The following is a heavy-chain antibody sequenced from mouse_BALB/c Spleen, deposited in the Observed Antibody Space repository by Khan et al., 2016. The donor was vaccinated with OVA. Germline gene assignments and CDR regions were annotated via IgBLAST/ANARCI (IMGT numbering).Heavy chain of an antibody. Sequence: VQLKESGGGLVKPGGSLKLSCAASGFTFSDYYMYWVRQTPEKRLEWVATISDGGSYTYYPDSVKGRFPISRDNAKNNLYLQMSSLKSDATATYYGARAGYGGFAYWGQGTLGTVSA. D-gene: IGHD1-1*02. J-gene: IGHJ3*01. V-gene: IGHV5-4*02. CDR2: ISDGGSYT. CDR3: ARAGYGGFAY. CDR1: GFTFSDYY.